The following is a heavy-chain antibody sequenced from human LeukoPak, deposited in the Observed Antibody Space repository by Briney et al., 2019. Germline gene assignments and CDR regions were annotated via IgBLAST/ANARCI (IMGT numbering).Heavy chain of an antibody. D-gene: IGHD6-19*01. CDR2: ISSSSSYI. J-gene: IGHJ4*02. CDR1: GFTFSSYS. V-gene: IGHV3-21*01. CDR3: AGTGYSSGWYVGGEDY. Sequence: GGSLRLSCAASGFTFSSYSMNWVRQAPGKGLEWVSSISSSSSYIYYADSVKGRFTISRDNAKNSLCLQMNSLRAEDTAVYYCAGTGYSSGWYVGGEDYWGQGTLVTVSS.